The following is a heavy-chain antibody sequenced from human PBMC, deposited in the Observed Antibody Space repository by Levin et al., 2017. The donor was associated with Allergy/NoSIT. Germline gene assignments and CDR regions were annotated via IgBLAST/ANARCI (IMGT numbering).Heavy chain of an antibody. Sequence: SETLSLTCAVYGGSFSGYYWSWIRQPPGKGLEWIGEINHSGSTNYNPSLKSRVTISVDTSKNQFSLKLSSVTAADTAVYYCARTGLRLGELSGIDCWGQGTLVTVSS. D-gene: IGHD3-16*02. V-gene: IGHV4-34*01. CDR1: GGSFSGYY. J-gene: IGHJ4*02. CDR2: INHSGST. CDR3: ARTGLRLGELSGIDC.